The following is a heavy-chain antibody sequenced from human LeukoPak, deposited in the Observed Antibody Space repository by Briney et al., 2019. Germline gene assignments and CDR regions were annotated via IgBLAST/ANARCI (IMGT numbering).Heavy chain of an antibody. D-gene: IGHD3-3*01. V-gene: IGHV3-11*01. CDR3: ARTRQQRFLEWLTDVNWFDP. J-gene: IGHJ5*02. CDR2: ISSSGSTI. Sequence: GGSLRLSCAASGFTFSDYYMSWIRQAPGKGLEWVSYISSSGSTIYYADSVKGRFTISRDNAKNSLYLQMNSLRAEDTAVYYCARTRQQRFLEWLTDVNWFDPWGQGTLVTVSS. CDR1: GFTFSDYY.